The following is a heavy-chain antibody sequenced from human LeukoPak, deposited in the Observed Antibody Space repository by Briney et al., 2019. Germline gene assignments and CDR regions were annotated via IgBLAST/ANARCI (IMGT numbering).Heavy chain of an antibody. J-gene: IGHJ4*02. D-gene: IGHD3-10*01. CDR2: IYHSGST. CDR3: ARDRSVGRGFDY. Sequence: SETLSLTCAVSGGSISSSNWWSWVRQPPGQGLAWIGEIYHSGSTNYNPSLKSRVTISVDKSKNQFSLKLSSVTAADTAVYYCARDRSVGRGFDYWGQGTLVTVSS. V-gene: IGHV4-4*02. CDR1: GGSISSSNW.